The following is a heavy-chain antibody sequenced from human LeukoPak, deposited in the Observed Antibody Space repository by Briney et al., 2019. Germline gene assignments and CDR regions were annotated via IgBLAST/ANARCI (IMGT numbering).Heavy chain of an antibody. CDR1: GSGFTFGNFA. CDR3: VKDGSWGDYYLYFYMDV. J-gene: IGHJ6*03. V-gene: IGHV3-23*01. D-gene: IGHD3-16*01. Sequence: GGSLRLSCEASGSGFTFGNFAMSWVRQAPGKGLEWVSGISGSGYYTYYADSVKGRFTISRDNSKNTLYIQMNSLRAEDTAVYYCVKDGSWGDYYLYFYMDVWGKGTTVTVSS. CDR2: ISGSGYYT.